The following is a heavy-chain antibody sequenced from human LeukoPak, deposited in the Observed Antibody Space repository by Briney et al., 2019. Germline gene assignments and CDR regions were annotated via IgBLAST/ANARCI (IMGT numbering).Heavy chain of an antibody. CDR1: GDSISSTSYS. CDR3: ARESSGLSYFDL. J-gene: IGHJ2*01. V-gene: IGHV4-30-2*01. D-gene: IGHD3-22*01. Sequence: SETLSLTCTVAGDSISSTSYSGSWIRQPPGKGLEWIGYIYHSGITYYNPSLKSRLTISADRSKNQFSLNLSSVTAADTAVYYCARESSGLSYFDLWGRGTLVTVSS. CDR2: IYHSGIT.